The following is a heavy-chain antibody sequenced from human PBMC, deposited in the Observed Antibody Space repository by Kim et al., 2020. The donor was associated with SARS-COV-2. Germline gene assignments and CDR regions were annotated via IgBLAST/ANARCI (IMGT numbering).Heavy chain of an antibody. D-gene: IGHD5-12*01. V-gene: IGHV1-3*01. Sequence: FQGRVTITRDTSASTAYMELSSLRSEDTAVYYCARGGRGYSGYDSGWFDPWGQGTLVTVSS. J-gene: IGHJ5*02. CDR3: ARGGRGYSGYDSGWFDP.